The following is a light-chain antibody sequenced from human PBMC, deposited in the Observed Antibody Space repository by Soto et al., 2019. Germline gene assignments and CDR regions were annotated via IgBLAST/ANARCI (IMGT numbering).Light chain of an antibody. V-gene: IGKV3-15*01. CDR2: GAS. Sequence: EVVMTQSPATLSVSPGERVTLSCRASQSINAHLAWYQQKPGQAPRLLIHGASTRATGIPARFSGSGFVTGFILTISSLQSKDFVVYYSQQYNTWLGTFGQGTKVEIQ. CDR3: QQYNTWLGT. CDR1: QSINAH. J-gene: IGKJ1*01.